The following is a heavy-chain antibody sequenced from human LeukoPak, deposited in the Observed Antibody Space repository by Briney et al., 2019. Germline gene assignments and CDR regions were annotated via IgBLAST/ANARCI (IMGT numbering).Heavy chain of an antibody. D-gene: IGHD6-6*01. J-gene: IGHJ4*02. CDR2: IYYSGST. Sequence: SETLSLTCTVSDGSISSSSYYWGWIRQPPGKGLEWIGSIYYSGSTYCNPSLKSRVTISVDTSKNQFSLKLSSVTAADTAVYYCATSFEYSSSAANYWGQGTLVTVSS. V-gene: IGHV4-39*01. CDR3: ATSFEYSSSAANY. CDR1: DGSISSSSYY.